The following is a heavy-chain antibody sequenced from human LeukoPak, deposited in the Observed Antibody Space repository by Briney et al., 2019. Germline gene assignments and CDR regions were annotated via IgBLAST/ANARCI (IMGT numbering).Heavy chain of an antibody. Sequence: GSSVKVSCKASGGTFSSYAISWVRQAPGQGLEWMGGIIPIFGTANYAQKFQGRVTITADESTSTAYMELSSLRSEDTAVYYCATGSKNIVVVNRVFQHWGQGTLVTVSS. J-gene: IGHJ1*01. CDR3: ATGSKNIVVVNRVFQH. D-gene: IGHD3-22*01. CDR1: GGTFSSYA. CDR2: IIPIFGTA. V-gene: IGHV1-69*01.